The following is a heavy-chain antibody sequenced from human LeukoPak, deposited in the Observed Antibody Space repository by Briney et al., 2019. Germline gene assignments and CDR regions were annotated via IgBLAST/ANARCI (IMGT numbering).Heavy chain of an antibody. V-gene: IGHV5-51*01. CDR2: IYPGDSDT. Sequence: GESLKISCKGSGYTFTTYWIGWVRQMPGKGLEWMGIIYPGDSDTRYSPSFQGQVTISADKSISTAYLQWTSLKASDTAMYYCARGAVAGRRELGFVYWGQGTLVTVSS. CDR1: GYTFTTYW. CDR3: ARGAVAGRRELGFVY. D-gene: IGHD6-19*01. J-gene: IGHJ4*02.